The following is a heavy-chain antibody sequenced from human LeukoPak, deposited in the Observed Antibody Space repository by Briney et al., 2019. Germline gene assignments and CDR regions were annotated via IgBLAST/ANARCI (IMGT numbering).Heavy chain of an antibody. CDR2: IYNSGIT. Sequence: SETLSLTCTVSGGSISGYYWTWIRQLPGKGLEWIGYIYNSGITNYNPSLKSRVTVSVDTSKSQFSLKLSSVTAADTAVYYCARGGACSGGSCYSGKIDYWGQGTLVTVSS. V-gene: IGHV4-59*12. D-gene: IGHD2-15*01. J-gene: IGHJ4*02. CDR3: ARGGACSGGSCYSGKIDY. CDR1: GGSISGYY.